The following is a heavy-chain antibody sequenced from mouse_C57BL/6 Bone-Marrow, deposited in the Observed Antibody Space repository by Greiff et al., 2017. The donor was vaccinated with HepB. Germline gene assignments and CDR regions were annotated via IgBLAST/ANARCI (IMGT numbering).Heavy chain of an antibody. CDR1: GYTFTSYG. J-gene: IGHJ3*01. CDR2: IYPRSGNP. Sequence: QVQLKESGAELARPGASVKLSCKASGYTFTSYGISWVKQRTGQGLEWIGEIYPRSGNPYYNEKFKGKATLTADKSSSTAYMELRSLTSEDSAVYFCARNDYDQTAWFAYWGQGTLVTVSA. D-gene: IGHD2-4*01. V-gene: IGHV1-81*01. CDR3: ARNDYDQTAWFAY.